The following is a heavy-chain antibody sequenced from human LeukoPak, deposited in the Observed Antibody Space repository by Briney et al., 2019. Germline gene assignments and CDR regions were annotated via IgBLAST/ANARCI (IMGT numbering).Heavy chain of an antibody. CDR1: GFTFSRLG. CDR2: IWHDGSVE. CDR3: AKASTTPAYYYYMDV. Sequence: GGSLRLSCAASGFTFSRLGMQWVRQAPGKGLEWVAMIWHDGSVEEYAASVKGRFTISRDNSKNTLYLQMNSLRAEDTAVYYCAKASTTPAYYYYMDVWGKGTTVTVSS. D-gene: IGHD4-17*01. V-gene: IGHV3-33*06. J-gene: IGHJ6*03.